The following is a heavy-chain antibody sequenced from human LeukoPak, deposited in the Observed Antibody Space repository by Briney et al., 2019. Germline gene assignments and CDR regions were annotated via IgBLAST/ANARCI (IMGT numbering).Heavy chain of an antibody. V-gene: IGHV3-48*03. Sequence: GGSLRLSCAASGFTFSSYEMNWVRQAPGKGLEWVSYISSSGSTIYYADSVKGRFTISRDNAKNSLYLQMNSLRAEDTAVYYCARARDIAAADYWGQGTLVTVSS. J-gene: IGHJ4*02. CDR1: GFTFSSYE. D-gene: IGHD6-13*01. CDR2: ISSSGSTI. CDR3: ARARDIAAADY.